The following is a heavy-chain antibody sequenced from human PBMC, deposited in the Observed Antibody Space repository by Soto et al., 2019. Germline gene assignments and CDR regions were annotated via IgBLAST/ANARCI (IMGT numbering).Heavy chain of an antibody. V-gene: IGHV1-46*03. CDR3: GREVEGGNGACDI. J-gene: IGHJ3*02. D-gene: IGHD1-1*01. CDR2: IDPRGDST. Sequence: QAQLVQSGTEVKKPGASVKVSCKASGYTFSNYYMHWVRQAPGQGLEWVGIIDPRGDSTTYAQKCQRRVTLTRHTSTSSLSMGLSSLRSEDKAVYYCGREVEGGNGACDIWGQGTMVTVAS. CDR1: GYTFSNYY.